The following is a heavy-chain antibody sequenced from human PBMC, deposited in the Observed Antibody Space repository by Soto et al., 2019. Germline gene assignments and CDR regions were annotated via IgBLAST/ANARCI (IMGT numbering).Heavy chain of an antibody. CDR1: GFTFSSYW. Sequence: EVQLVESGGDLVQPGGSLRLSCAASGFTFSSYWMHWVRQAPGKGLVWVSRINSAETTRSYAHSVKGRFTISRDNAQNTVHMQLNSLRAVDTAVYYCARGGGSSIEFWGQGILVIVSS. V-gene: IGHV3-74*01. CDR2: INSAETTR. CDR3: ARGGGSSIEF. J-gene: IGHJ4*02. D-gene: IGHD6-13*01.